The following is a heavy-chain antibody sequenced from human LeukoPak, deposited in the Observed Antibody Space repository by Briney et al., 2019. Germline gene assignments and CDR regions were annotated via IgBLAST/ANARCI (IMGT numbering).Heavy chain of an antibody. V-gene: IGHV4-39*01. CDR1: GGSISSAGYY. D-gene: IGHD3-10*01. Sequence: SETLSLTCTVSGGSISSAGYYWDWIRQPPGQGLEWIGDISYSGSPNYNPSLRSRATISLDTSKNQVSLKLSSISAADTAVYYCARHGRGEAAVSGLDPWGQGTLVTVSS. CDR3: ARHGRGEAAVSGLDP. J-gene: IGHJ5*02. CDR2: ISYSGSP.